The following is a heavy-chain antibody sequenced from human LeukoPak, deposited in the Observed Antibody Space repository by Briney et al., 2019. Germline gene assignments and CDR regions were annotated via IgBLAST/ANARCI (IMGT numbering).Heavy chain of an antibody. Sequence: GGSLRLSCAASRFIFSDYAMSWVRQAPGKGLEWVSTISGSDGRTYYADFVKGRFSISRDNSKGTLYLHMDSLRAEDTAVYYCAKVMNMIVVASIDSWGQGILVTVSS. CDR3: AKVMNMIVVASIDS. D-gene: IGHD3-22*01. CDR1: RFIFSDYA. J-gene: IGHJ4*02. CDR2: ISGSDGRT. V-gene: IGHV3-23*01.